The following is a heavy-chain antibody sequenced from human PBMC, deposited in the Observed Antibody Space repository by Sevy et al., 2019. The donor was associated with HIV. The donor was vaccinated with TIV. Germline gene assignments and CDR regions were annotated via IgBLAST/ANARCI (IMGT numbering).Heavy chain of an antibody. CDR2: ISAYNGKT. V-gene: IGHV1-18*04. D-gene: IGHD3-22*01. CDR3: ARDYYYDSSGYEYFDY. CDR1: GYTFTSYG. J-gene: IGHJ4*02. Sequence: ASVKVSCKASGYTFTSYGISWVRQAPGQGLEWMGWISAYNGKTNYAQKLQGRVTMTTDTSTSTAYMELRSLRSDDTAVYYCARDYYYDSSGYEYFDYWGQGTLVTVSS.